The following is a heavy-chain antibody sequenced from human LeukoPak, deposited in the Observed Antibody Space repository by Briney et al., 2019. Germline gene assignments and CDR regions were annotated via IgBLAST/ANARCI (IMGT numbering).Heavy chain of an antibody. CDR1: GGSISSGGYY. V-gene: IGHV4-31*03. Sequence: SETLSLTCTVSGGSISSGGYYWSWIRQHPGKGLEWIGYIYYSGSTYYNPSLKSRVTISVDTSKNQFSLKLSSVTAADTAVYYCARSLPSSSSWYWYFDLWGRGTLVTVSS. CDR2: IYYSGST. CDR3: ARSLPSSSSWYWYFDL. D-gene: IGHD6-13*01. J-gene: IGHJ2*01.